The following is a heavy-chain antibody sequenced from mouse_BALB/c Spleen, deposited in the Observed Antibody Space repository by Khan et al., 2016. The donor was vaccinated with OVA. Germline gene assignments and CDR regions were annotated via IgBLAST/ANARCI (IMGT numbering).Heavy chain of an antibody. V-gene: IGHV1-4*01. CDR3: ARTHER. CDR2: INSSSGYT. J-gene: IGHJ2*01. Sequence: QVQLKQSGAELARPGESLKLSCNASGYTFTSYKMRWGKQRSGQGLEWIGYINSSSGYTKYNQNFKDRVTLTADKSSSTAYMQLSSLTSEDSAVYYCARTHERWGQGTTLTVSS. CDR1: GYTFTSYK.